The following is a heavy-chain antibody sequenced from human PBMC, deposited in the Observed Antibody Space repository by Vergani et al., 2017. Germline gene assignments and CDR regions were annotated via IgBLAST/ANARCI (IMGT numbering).Heavy chain of an antibody. Sequence: QVQLQESGPGLVKPSQTLSLTCTVSGGSINSYNYYWSWIRPPAGKGLEWIGRIHTSGSTNYNPSLKSLVTMSEDTTKNQFSLNLTSVTAADTAVYFCARGSCIGGSWYKPLFDYWGQGILVTVSS. J-gene: IGHJ4*02. D-gene: IGHD2-15*01. CDR3: ARGSCIGGSWYKPLFDY. V-gene: IGHV4-61*02. CDR2: IHTSGST. CDR1: GGSINSYNYY.